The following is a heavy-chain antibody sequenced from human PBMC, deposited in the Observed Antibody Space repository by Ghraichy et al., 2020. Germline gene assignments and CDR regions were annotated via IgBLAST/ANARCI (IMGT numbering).Heavy chain of an antibody. J-gene: IGHJ3*02. Sequence: SETLSLTCTVSGGSISSYYWSWIRQPPGKGLEWIGYIYYSGSTNYNPSLKSRVTISVDTSKNQFSLKLSSVTAADTAVFYCARWVPEEYYGSGSYYYGAFDIWGQGTMVTVSS. CDR1: GGSISSYY. CDR3: ARWVPEEYYGSGSYYYGAFDI. V-gene: IGHV4-59*01. CDR2: IYYSGST. D-gene: IGHD3-10*01.